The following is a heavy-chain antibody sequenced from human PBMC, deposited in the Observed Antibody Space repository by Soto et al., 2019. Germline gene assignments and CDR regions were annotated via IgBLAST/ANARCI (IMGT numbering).Heavy chain of an antibody. J-gene: IGHJ6*03. V-gene: IGHV3-23*01. Sequence: GGSLRLSCAASGFTFSSYAMSWVRQAPGKGLEWVSAISGSGGSTYYADSVKGRFTISRDNSKNTLYLQMNSLRAEDTAVYYCALRWSGYDSPPYYYYYYMDVWGKGTTVTVSS. CDR2: ISGSGGST. CDR1: GFTFSSYA. D-gene: IGHD5-12*01. CDR3: ALRWSGYDSPPYYYYYYMDV.